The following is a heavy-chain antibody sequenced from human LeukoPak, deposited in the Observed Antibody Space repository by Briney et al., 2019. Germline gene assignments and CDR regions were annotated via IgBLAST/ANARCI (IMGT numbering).Heavy chain of an antibody. CDR2: INPSGGST. CDR1: GYTFTSHH. D-gene: IGHD2-15*01. V-gene: IGHV1-46*01. J-gene: IGHJ4*02. CDR3: AAVVVAATLSY. Sequence: ASVKVSCKASGYTFTSHHMHWVRQAPGQGLEWMGIINPSGGSTNYAQKFQGRVTMTRDTSISTAYMELSRLRSDDTAVYYCAAVVVAATLSYWGQGTLVTVSS.